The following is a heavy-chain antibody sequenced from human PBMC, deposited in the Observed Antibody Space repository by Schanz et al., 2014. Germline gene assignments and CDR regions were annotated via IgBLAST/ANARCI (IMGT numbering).Heavy chain of an antibody. CDR2: ISPYNGNT. D-gene: IGHD6-13*01. J-gene: IGHJ4*02. CDR3: ARSGSSNWYFFDY. CDR1: GYTFISYG. V-gene: IGHV1-18*01. Sequence: QVQLVQSGPEVKEPGASVKVSCKASGYTFISYGISWVRQAPGQGLEWMGWISPYNGNTNYAQKFQGRVTITRDTLASTAYMEVSSLRSEDTAVYYCARSGSSNWYFFDYWGQGTLVTVSS.